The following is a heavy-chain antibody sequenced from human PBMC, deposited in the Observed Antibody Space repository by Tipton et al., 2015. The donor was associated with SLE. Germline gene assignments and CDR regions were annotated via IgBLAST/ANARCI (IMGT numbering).Heavy chain of an antibody. CDR1: EYSFTSYW. V-gene: IGHV5-10-1*01. CDR3: ASLDYGDYAHVNEYFQH. J-gene: IGHJ1*01. CDR2: IDPIDGYT. D-gene: IGHD4-17*01. Sequence: QLVQSGAEVKKPGESLRISCKGSEYSFTSYWISWVRQMPGKGLEWMGRIDPIDGYTSYSPSFQGHVTFSAVKSISTACLEWSSLKASDTAMYYCASLDYGDYAHVNEYFQHWGQGTLVTVSS.